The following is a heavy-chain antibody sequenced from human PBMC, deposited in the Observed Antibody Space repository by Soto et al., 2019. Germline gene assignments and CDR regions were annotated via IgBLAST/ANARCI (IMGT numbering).Heavy chain of an antibody. CDR2: INHSGST. CDR3: ARGGAKGLHLGELSLYLVD. V-gene: IGHV4-34*01. J-gene: IGHJ4*02. D-gene: IGHD3-16*02. CDR1: GGSFSGYY. Sequence: SETLSLTCAVYGGSFSGYYWSWIRQPPGKGLEWIGEINHSGSTNYNPSLKSRVTISVDTSKNQFSLKLSSVTAADTAVYYCARGGAKGLHLGELSLYLVDWGQGTLVTVSS.